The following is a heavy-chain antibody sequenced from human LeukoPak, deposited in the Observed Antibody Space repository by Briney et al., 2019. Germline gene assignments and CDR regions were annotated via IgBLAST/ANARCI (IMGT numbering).Heavy chain of an antibody. CDR3: ARGWYSSSHWNYYYYYMDV. CDR1: GYTFTSYD. J-gene: IGHJ6*03. Sequence: ASVKVSCKASGYTFTSYDINWVRQATGQGLEWMGWMNPNSGNTGYAQKFQGRVTMTRNTSISTAYMELSSLRSEDTAVYYCARGWYSSSHWNYYYYYMDVWGKGTTVTVSS. D-gene: IGHD6-13*01. V-gene: IGHV1-8*01. CDR2: MNPNSGNT.